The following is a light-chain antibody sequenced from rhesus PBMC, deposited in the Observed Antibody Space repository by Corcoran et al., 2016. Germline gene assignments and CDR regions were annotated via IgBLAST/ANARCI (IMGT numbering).Light chain of an antibody. CDR1: QGISSY. CDR2: DAS. V-gene: IGKV1-28*03. CDR3: LQHNSYPYS. J-gene: IGKJ2*01. Sequence: DIQMTQSPSSLSASVGDTVTITCRASQGISSYLNWFQQKPGKALKLLIYDASSLERGVPSRFSGSGSGTDFTRTISSLQPEDVAAYYCLQHNSYPYSFGQGTKVEIK.